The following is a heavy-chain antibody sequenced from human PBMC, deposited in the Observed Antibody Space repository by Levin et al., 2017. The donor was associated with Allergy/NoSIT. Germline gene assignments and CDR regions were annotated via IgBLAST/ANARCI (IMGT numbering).Heavy chain of an antibody. CDR2: SNPKTGRT. Sequence: VASVKVSCKTSGYAFSGYYIFWVRQAPGQGLEWMGWSNPKTGRTKYAEKFQGRVTMTRDTSISTAYMELGGLRSDDTAVYYCARDLDYWGQGTLVTVSS. CDR3: ARDLDY. V-gene: IGHV1-2*02. J-gene: IGHJ4*02. CDR1: GYAFSGYY.